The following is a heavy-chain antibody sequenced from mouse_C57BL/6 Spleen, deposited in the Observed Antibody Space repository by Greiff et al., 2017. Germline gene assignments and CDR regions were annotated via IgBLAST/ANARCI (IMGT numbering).Heavy chain of an antibody. CDR3: RSGRFAY. CDR2: YPGSGNTY. Sequence: VQLQQSGPELVKPGASVKMSCKASGYTFTDYYMHWVKQKPGKGLEWIGEIYPGSGNTYYNEKFKGKATLTADTSSSTAYMQLSSLTSEDSAVXFCARSGRFAYWGQGTLVTVSA. D-gene: IGHD3-2*02. CDR1: YTFTDYYM. J-gene: IGHJ3*01. V-gene: IGHV1-83*01.